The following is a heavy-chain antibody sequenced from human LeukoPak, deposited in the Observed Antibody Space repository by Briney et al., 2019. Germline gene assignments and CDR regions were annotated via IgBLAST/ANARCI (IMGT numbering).Heavy chain of an antibody. CDR2: IYTSGST. V-gene: IGHV4-61*02. Sequence: SQTLSLTCTVSGGSISSGSYYWSWIRQPAGKGLEWIGRIYTSGSTNYNPSLKSRVTISVDTSKNQCSLKLSSVTAADTAVYYCARDGGEWELLDYWGQGTLVTVSS. CDR1: GGSISSGSYY. D-gene: IGHD1-26*01. J-gene: IGHJ4*02. CDR3: ARDGGEWELLDY.